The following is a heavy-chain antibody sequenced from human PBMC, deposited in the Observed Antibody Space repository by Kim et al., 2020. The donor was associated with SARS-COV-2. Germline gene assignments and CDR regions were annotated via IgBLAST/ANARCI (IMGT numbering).Heavy chain of an antibody. J-gene: IGHJ6*02. D-gene: IGHD3-10*01. CDR3: ARTLVLSGYYGMDV. Sequence: YADSGKVRFTISRDNSKNTLDLQMNSLRAEDTAVYYCARTLVLSGYYGMDVWGQGTTVTVSS. V-gene: IGHV3-33*01.